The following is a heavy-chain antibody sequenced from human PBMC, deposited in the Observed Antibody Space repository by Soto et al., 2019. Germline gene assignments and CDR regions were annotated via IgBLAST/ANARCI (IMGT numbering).Heavy chain of an antibody. V-gene: IGHV3-33*01. D-gene: IGHD6-6*01. J-gene: IGHJ1*01. Sequence: GGSLRLSCAASGFTFSSYGMHWVRQAPGKGLEWVAVIWYDGSNKYYADSVKGRFTISRDNSKNTLYLQMNSLRAEDTAVYYCARDYTSLDSSSLTEYFQHWGQGTLVTVSS. CDR2: IWYDGSNK. CDR1: GFTFSSYG. CDR3: ARDYTSLDSSSLTEYFQH.